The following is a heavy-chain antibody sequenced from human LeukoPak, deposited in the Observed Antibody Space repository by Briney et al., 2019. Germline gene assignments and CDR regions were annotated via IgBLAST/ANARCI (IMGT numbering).Heavy chain of an antibody. V-gene: IGHV5-51*01. J-gene: IGHJ6*03. D-gene: IGHD5-12*01. CDR1: GYSFTSYW. CDR2: IYPGDSDT. Sequence: GESLKISCKGSGYSFTSYWIGWVRQMPGKGLEWMGIIYPGDSDTRYSPSFQGQVTISADKSISTAYLQWSSLKASDTAMYYCARHRGYSARTPYYYYYMDVWGKGTTVTVSS. CDR3: ARHRGYSARTPYYYYYMDV.